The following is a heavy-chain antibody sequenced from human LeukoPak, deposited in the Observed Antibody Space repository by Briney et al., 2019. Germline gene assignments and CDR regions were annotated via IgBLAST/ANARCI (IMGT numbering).Heavy chain of an antibody. D-gene: IGHD5-12*01. V-gene: IGHV3-7*01. CDR1: GFTFSSYW. CDR3: ARESGIVATILSPWFDP. CDR2: IKQDGSEK. Sequence: PGGSLRLSCAASGFTFSSYWMSWVRQAPGKGLEWVANIKQDGSEKYYVDSVKGRFTISRDNAKNSLYLQMNSLRAEDAAVYYWARESGIVATILSPWFDPWGQGTLVTVSS. J-gene: IGHJ5*02.